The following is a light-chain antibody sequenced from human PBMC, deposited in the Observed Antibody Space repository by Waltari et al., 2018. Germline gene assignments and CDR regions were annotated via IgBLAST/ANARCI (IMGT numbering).Light chain of an antibody. Sequence: QSVLTQPPSASGTPGQRVTISCSGSSSNIGSNYVSWYQQLPGTAPKDLIYRNNQRPPGVPDRLSGSKSGTSASLAISGLRSEDEADYYCAAWDDSLSGRVFGGGTKLTVL. CDR2: RNN. CDR1: SSNIGSNY. V-gene: IGLV1-47*01. J-gene: IGLJ3*02. CDR3: AAWDDSLSGRV.